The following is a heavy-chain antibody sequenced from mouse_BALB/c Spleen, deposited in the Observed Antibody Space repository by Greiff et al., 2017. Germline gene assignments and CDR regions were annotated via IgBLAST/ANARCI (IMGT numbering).Heavy chain of an antibody. CDR2: IRLKSNNYAT. D-gene: IGHD4-1*01. CDR1: GFTFSNYW. Sequence: DVKLQESGGGLVQPGGSMKLSCVASGFTFSNYWMNWVRQSPEKGLEWVAEIRLKSNNYATHYAESVKGRFTISRDDSKSSVYLQMNNLRAEDTGIYYCTRSNWAYYYAMDYWGQGTSVTVSS. J-gene: IGHJ4*01. V-gene: IGHV6-6*02. CDR3: TRSNWAYYYAMDY.